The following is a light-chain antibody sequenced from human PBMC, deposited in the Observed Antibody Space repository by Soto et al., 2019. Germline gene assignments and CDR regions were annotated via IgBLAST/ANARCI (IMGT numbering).Light chain of an antibody. V-gene: IGKV1-39*01. CDR3: QHAYVAPYS. Sequence: DIQMTQSPSSVSASLGDTVTITCRASQDINVYLNWYQQKPGEVPKLLIYSGSTLHSCVPSRFTGSGSETDFTLTIRSLQPEDFATYYCQHAYVAPYSFGQGTKVDI. CDR2: SGS. CDR1: QDINVY. J-gene: IGKJ2*03.